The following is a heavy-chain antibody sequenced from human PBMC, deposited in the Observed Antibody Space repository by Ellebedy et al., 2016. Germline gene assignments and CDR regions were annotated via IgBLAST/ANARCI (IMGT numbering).Heavy chain of an antibody. CDR3: ATGPYPPIDY. CDR1: GYTLTELS. CDR2: FDPEDGET. J-gene: IGHJ4*02. V-gene: IGHV1-24*01. Sequence: ASVKVSCXVSGYTLTELSMHWVRQAPGKGLEWMGGFDPEDGETIYAQKFQGRVTMTEDTSTDTAYMELRSLRSDDTAVYYCATGPYPPIDYWGQGTLVTVSS.